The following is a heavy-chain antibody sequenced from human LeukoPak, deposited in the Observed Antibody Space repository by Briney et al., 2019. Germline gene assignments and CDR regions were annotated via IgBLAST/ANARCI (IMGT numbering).Heavy chain of an antibody. Sequence: GGSLRLSCAASGFTFSSYAMHWVRQAPGKGLVWVAVISYDGSNKYYADSVRGRFTISRDNSKNTLYLQMNSLRAEDTAVYYCARGFGRLTMVRGTNDYWGQGTLVTVSS. D-gene: IGHD3-10*01. J-gene: IGHJ4*02. V-gene: IGHV3-30*04. CDR3: ARGFGRLTMVRGTNDY. CDR1: GFTFSSYA. CDR2: ISYDGSNK.